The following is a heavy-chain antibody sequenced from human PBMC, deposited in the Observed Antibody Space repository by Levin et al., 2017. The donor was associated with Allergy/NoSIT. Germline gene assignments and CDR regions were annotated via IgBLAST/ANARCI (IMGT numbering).Heavy chain of an antibody. CDR1: GGSISSYY. D-gene: IGHD1-26*01. V-gene: IGHV4-59*08. CDR2: IYYSGST. CDR3: ARRELLRFDP. Sequence: SETLSLTCTVSGGSISSYYWSWIRQPPGKGLEWIGYIYYSGSTNYNPSLKSRVTISVDTSKNQFSLKLSSVTAADTAVYYCARRELLRFDPWGQGTLVTVSS. J-gene: IGHJ5*02.